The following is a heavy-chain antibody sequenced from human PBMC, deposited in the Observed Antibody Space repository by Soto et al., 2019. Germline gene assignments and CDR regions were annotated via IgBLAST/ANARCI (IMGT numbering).Heavy chain of an antibody. CDR3: VRATLAAADRGHHYYGLDV. CDR2: ITYSGNDI. CDR1: GFKFHLYA. D-gene: IGHD6-13*01. V-gene: IGHV3-23*01. J-gene: IGHJ6*02. Sequence: VQLLESGGGLVRPGGSLRLSCAGSGFKFHLYAMSWVRQAPGKGLDWVSTITYSGNDIYYADSVKGRFTISRDNSRNTVDIPLHSMRPEDSGLYYCVRATLAAADRGHHYYGLDVWGPGTTVPVSS.